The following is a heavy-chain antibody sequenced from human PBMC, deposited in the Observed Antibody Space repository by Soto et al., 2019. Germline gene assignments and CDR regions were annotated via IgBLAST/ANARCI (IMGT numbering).Heavy chain of an antibody. V-gene: IGHV1-69*01. Sequence: QVQLVQSGAEVKKPGSSVKVSCLASRGNFNRYAINWVRQAPGHGLEWLGALVPQFGTPNYAQKFQDRVTIVADESTNTTSMELRGLTSDDTAVYYCARQNRDTPMVPFDVWGQGTLVTVSS. CDR3: ARQNRDTPMVPFDV. CDR1: RGNFNRYA. D-gene: IGHD5-18*01. CDR2: LVPQFGTP. J-gene: IGHJ4*02.